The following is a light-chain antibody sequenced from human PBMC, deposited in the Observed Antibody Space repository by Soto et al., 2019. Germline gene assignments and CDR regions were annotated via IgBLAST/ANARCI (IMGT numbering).Light chain of an antibody. J-gene: IGKJ3*01. V-gene: IGKV1-9*01. CDR3: QQLNSYLPFT. CDR1: QGISSY. CDR2: AAS. Sequence: DIQLTQSPSFLSASVGDRVTITCRASQGISSYLAWYQQKPGKAPKLLIYAASTLQSGVPSRFSGSGSGTEFTLTISSLQPEDFATYSCQQLNSYLPFTFGPGTKVDIK.